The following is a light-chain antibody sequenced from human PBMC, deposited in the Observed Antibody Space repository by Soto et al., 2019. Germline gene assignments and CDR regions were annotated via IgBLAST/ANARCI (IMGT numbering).Light chain of an antibody. CDR2: GAT. Sequence: DIQMTQSPSSLSSSVGDSVTISCRASQSINIYLNWYQQKPGKAPKLLIYGATSLHSGVHSRVSAEGSGTGFNLTISSLQPEEFPTYYWQQCSSGPAFTFGPGNKVD. CDR1: QSINIY. V-gene: IGKV1-39*01. J-gene: IGKJ3*01. CDR3: QQCSSGPAFT.